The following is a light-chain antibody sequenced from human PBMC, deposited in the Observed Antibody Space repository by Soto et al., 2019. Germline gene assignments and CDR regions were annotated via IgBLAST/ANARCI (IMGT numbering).Light chain of an antibody. CDR2: DAS. CDR1: QSVSTY. CDR3: QQRSSWWT. Sequence: EIVLTQSPATLSLSPGERATLSCRASQSVSTYLAWYQQKPGQAPRLLINDASNRATGIPARFVGSGSGTDFTLTISSLEPEDFAVYYCQQRSSWWTFGQGTKVEIK. J-gene: IGKJ1*01. V-gene: IGKV3-11*01.